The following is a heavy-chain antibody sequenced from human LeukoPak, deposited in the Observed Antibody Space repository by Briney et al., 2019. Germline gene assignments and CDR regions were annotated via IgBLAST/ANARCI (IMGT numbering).Heavy chain of an antibody. D-gene: IGHD3-16*01. CDR3: ARGPGGGYYDNFMDV. V-gene: IGHV4-4*07. J-gene: IGHJ6*03. CDR1: GGSISSYY. Sequence: SETLSLTCSVPGGSISSYYWSWIRQPAGKGLEWIGRIYSSGTTDYNPSLESRVTISVDKSKNQFSLNLSSVTAADTAVYYCARGPGGGYYDNFMDVWGKGTTVTVSS. CDR2: IYSSGTT.